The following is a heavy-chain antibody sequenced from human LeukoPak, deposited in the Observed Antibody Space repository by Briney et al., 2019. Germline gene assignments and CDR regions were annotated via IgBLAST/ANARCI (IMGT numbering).Heavy chain of an antibody. CDR3: ARGSPLDY. J-gene: IGHJ4*02. V-gene: IGHV3-7*04. D-gene: IGHD6-19*01. CDR2: IKEDGSEK. CDR1: GVTFSRYW. Sequence: PGGSLRLSCAASGVTFSRYWMTWVRQAPGKGLEWVANIKEDGSEKNYVDSVKGRFTISRDNAKSSLYLQMNSLRAEDTAVYYCARGSPLDYWGQGTLVTVSS.